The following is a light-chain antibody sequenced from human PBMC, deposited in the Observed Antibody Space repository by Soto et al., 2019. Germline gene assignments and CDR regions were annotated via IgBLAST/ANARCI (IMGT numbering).Light chain of an antibody. CDR2: AAS. V-gene: IGKV1-12*01. J-gene: IGKJ1*01. CDR1: HDINTY. Sequence: DIQMTQSPSSVSASVGDTVTITCRASHDINTYLGWYQQKPGKAPRLLIYAASSLQSGVPSRFSGLGPGTDFSLTISSLQPEDFAIYYCQQADSIPWTFGQGTKVDIK. CDR3: QQADSIPWT.